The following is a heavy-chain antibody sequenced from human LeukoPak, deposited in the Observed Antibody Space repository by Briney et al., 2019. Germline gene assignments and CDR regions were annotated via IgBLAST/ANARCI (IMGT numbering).Heavy chain of an antibody. D-gene: IGHD2-15*01. CDR2: ISYDGSNK. V-gene: IGHV3-30*03. J-gene: IGHJ4*02. CDR3: ASPNPHCSGGSCYYFDY. Sequence: GGSLRLSCAASGFTFSSYGMHWVRQAPGKGLEWVAVISYDGSNKYYADSVKGRFTISRDNSKNTLYLQMNSLRAEDTAVYYCASPNPHCSGGSCYYFDYWGQGTLVTVSS. CDR1: GFTFSSYG.